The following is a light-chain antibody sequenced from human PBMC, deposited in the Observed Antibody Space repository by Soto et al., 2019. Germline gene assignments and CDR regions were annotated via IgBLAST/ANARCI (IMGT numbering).Light chain of an antibody. CDR3: QQYNSYPLT. Sequence: AIQLTQSPSSLSASVGDRVTITCRASQGINSFLAWYQQKPGKAPKLLIYKASTLKSGVPSRFSGSGSGTDFTLTIRSVQPEDFATYYCQQYNSYPLTFGGGTKVDIK. V-gene: IGKV1-13*02. CDR1: QGINSF. J-gene: IGKJ4*01. CDR2: KAS.